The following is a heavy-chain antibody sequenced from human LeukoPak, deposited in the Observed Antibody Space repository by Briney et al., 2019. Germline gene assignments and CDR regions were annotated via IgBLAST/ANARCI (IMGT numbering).Heavy chain of an antibody. Sequence: ADSVKGRFTISRDNAKNSLYLQMNSLRAEDTAVYYCARAPYSGYDFYYYYYYMDVWGKGTTVTVSS. D-gene: IGHD5-12*01. V-gene: IGHV3-21*01. CDR3: ARAPYSGYDFYYYYYYMDV. J-gene: IGHJ6*03.